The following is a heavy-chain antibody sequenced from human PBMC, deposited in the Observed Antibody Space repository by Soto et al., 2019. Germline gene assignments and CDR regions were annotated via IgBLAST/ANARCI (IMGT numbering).Heavy chain of an antibody. CDR1: GYTFTSYY. J-gene: IGHJ5*02. CDR2: INPSGGST. D-gene: IGHD5-12*01. CDR3: ARVGSGYVDPRFGSPVFDWFDP. V-gene: IGHV1-46*03. Sequence: GASVKVSCKASGYTFTSYYMHWVRQAPGQGLEWMGIINPSGGSTSYAQKFQGRVTMTRDTSTSTVYMELSSLRSEDTAVYYCARVGSGYVDPRFGSPVFDWFDPWGQGTLVTVSS.